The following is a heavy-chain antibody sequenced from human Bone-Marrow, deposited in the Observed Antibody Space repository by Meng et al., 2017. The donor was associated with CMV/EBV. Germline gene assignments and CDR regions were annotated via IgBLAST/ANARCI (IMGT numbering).Heavy chain of an antibody. CDR3: AGGAYYYDSSGYYLGGDAFDI. D-gene: IGHD3-22*01. CDR1: GYTFTSYD. Sequence: ASVKVSCKASGYTFTSYDINWVRQATGQGLEWMGWMNPNSGNTGYAQKFQGRVTMTRNTSISTAYMELSSLRSEDTAVYYCAGGAYYYDSSGYYLGGDAFDIWGQGTMVTVSS. CDR2: MNPNSGNT. V-gene: IGHV1-8*01. J-gene: IGHJ3*02.